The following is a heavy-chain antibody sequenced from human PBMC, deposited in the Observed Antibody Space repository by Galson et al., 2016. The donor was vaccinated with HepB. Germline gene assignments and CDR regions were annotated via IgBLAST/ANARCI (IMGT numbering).Heavy chain of an antibody. CDR2: FTWDETGT. D-gene: IGHD6-19*01. CDR3: PPPRAHRSSP. CDR1: RFAFDDYT. V-gene: IGHV3-43*01. J-gene: IGHJ5*02. Sequence: SLRLSCAASRFAFDDYTLHWVRQPPGKGLEWVSFFTWDETGTYSADSVKVRFTISRDNGKNSLFLQVNSLRTEDTALYSVPPPRAHRSSPWR.